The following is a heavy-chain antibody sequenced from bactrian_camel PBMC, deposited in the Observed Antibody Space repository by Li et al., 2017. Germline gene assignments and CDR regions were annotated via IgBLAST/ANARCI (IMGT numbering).Heavy chain of an antibody. Sequence: DVQLVESGGGLVQPGGSQRLSCATSGFTFSSYAMSWVRQAPGKGLEWVSSIDTVGLSTYYADSVKGRFTISKDNDKNTLYMEMNSLKPEDSALYFCAAPTRSPHDYEMNVWGKGTQVTVS. CDR1: GFTFSSYA. V-gene: IGHV3S31*01. J-gene: IGHJ7*01. CDR2: IDTVGLST.